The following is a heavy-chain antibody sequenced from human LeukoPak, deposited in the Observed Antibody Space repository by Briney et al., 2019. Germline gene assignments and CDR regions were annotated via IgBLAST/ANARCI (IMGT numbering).Heavy chain of an antibody. D-gene: IGHD1-26*01. J-gene: IGHJ6*03. Sequence: GSLKLSCAASGFTFSGSAMRWVRQASGKGLEWVGRIRSKANSYATAYAASAKGRFTISRDDSKNTAYLQMNSLKTEDTAVYYCTRLSAVVAATGTGYYYYMDVWGKGTTVTVSS. CDR3: TRLSAVVAATGTGYYYYMDV. V-gene: IGHV3-73*01. CDR1: GFTFSGSA. CDR2: IRSKANSYAT.